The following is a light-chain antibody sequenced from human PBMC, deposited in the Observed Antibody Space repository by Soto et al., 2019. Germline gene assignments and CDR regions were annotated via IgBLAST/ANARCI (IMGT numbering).Light chain of an antibody. V-gene: IGKV3-20*01. Sequence: EIVLTQSPGTLSLSPGERATLSCRASQSVSSSYLAWYQQKPGQAPRLLIFGASNGATGIPDSFSGSGSGTDFTLTTSRREPEDFAVYYCQQYDGPLGTFGKGPKV. CDR1: QSVSSSY. CDR2: GAS. J-gene: IGKJ1*01. CDR3: QQYDGPLGT.